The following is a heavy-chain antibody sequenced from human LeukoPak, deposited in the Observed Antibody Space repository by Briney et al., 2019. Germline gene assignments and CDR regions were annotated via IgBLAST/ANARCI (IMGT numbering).Heavy chain of an antibody. V-gene: IGHV3-21*01. D-gene: IGHD3-22*01. CDR2: ISSSSSYI. J-gene: IGHJ4*02. Sequence: PGGSLRLSCAASGFTFSSYSMNWVRQAPGKGLEWVSSISSSSSYIYYADSVKGRFTISRDNAKNSLYLQMNSLRAEDTAVYYCAGDLGDYYDSSGLDYWGQGTRVTVAS. CDR3: AGDLGDYYDSSGLDY. CDR1: GFTFSSYS.